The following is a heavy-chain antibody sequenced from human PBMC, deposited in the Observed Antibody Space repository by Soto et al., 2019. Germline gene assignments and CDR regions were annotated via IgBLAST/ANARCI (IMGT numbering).Heavy chain of an antibody. D-gene: IGHD3-10*01. J-gene: IGHJ4*02. Sequence: PSETLSLTCTVSGGSISSSSYYWGWIRQPPGKGLEWIGSIYYSGSTYYNPSLKSRVTISVDTSKNQFSLKLSSVTAADTAVYYCGCYYGSSAIDYWGQGTLVTVSS. V-gene: IGHV4-39*01. CDR2: IYYSGST. CDR3: GCYYGSSAIDY. CDR1: GGSISSSSYY.